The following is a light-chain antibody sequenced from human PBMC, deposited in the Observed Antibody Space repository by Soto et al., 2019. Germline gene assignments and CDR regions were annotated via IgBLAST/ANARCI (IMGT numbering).Light chain of an antibody. CDR1: QSVSND. Sequence: EIVLTQSPGTLSLSPGERATLSCRASQSVSNDYVAWVQQKPGQTPRLLIYSVSSRATGIPDRFSGSGSGTEFTRTISSLQSEDFAVYYCQQFNDWPRTFGLGTKVDIK. V-gene: IGKV3D-15*01. CDR3: QQFNDWPRT. J-gene: IGKJ1*01. CDR2: SVS.